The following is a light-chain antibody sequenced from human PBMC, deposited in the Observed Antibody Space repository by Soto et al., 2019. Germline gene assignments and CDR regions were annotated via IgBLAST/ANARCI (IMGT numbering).Light chain of an antibody. J-gene: IGLJ2*01. CDR3: SSFAGGGNPVL. CDR2: EVT. CDR1: SSDVGGYNY. V-gene: IGLV2-8*01. Sequence: QSVLTQPPSASGSLGQSVTISCPGTSSDVGGYNYVSWHQQHPGKAPKVMIYEVTKRPPGVPDRFSGSKSGNTASLTVSGLQAEDEADYYCSSFAGGGNPVLLGGGTKVTVL.